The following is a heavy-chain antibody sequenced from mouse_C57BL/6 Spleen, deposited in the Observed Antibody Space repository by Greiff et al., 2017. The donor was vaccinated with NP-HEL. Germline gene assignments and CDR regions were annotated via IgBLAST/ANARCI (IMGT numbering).Heavy chain of an antibody. CDR3: ASGANSNYYGSSYYFDY. D-gene: IGHD1-1*01. J-gene: IGHJ2*01. Sequence: LQQSGAELMKPGASVKLSCKATGYTFTGYWIEWVKQRPGHGLEWIGEILPGSGSTNYNEKFKGKATFTADTSSNTAYMQLSSLTTEDSAIYYCASGANSNYYGSSYYFDYWGQGTTLTVSS. V-gene: IGHV1-9*01. CDR1: GYTFTGYW. CDR2: ILPGSGST.